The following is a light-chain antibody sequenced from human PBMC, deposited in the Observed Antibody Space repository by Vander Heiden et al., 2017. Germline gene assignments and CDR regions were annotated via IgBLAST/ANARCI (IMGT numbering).Light chain of an antibody. Sequence: QSVLTQPPSVSGAPGKRVTISCTGTSSIIGPSYDVHWYQQVPGRAPKLLIFGNNNRPSGVPDRFSGSKSGTSASLAINELQAEDEADYYCQSYDSSLSGVFGGGTKLTVL. V-gene: IGLV1-40*01. CDR3: QSYDSSLSGV. CDR1: SSIIGPSYD. CDR2: GNN. J-gene: IGLJ2*01.